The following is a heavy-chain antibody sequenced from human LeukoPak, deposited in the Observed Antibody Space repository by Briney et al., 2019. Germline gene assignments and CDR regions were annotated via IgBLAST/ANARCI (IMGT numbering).Heavy chain of an antibody. CDR2: INWNSGSI. V-gene: IGHV3-9*01. D-gene: IGHD1-14*01. J-gene: IGHJ4*02. CDR3: AKFGSSGY. Sequence: GGSLRLSCAASGFTFSSYAMHWVRQAPGKGLEWVSGINWNSGSIGYADSVKGRFTISRDNAKNSLYPQMNSLRAEDTALYYCAKFGSSGYWGQGTLVTVSS. CDR1: GFTFSSYA.